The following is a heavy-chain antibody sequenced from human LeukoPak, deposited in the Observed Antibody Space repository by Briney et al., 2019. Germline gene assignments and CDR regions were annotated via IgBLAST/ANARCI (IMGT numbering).Heavy chain of an antibody. D-gene: IGHD2-2*02. CDR2: TYYRSKWYN. V-gene: IGHV6-1*01. CDR3: SRGYTTSNWFDP. CDR1: GDILSSNSAA. J-gene: IGHJ5*02. Sequence: SQTLSLTCAISGDILSSNSAAWNWIRQSPSGGLEWLVRTYYRSKWYNDYAVSVESRITINPDTSKNQFSLQLNSVTPEDTAVYYCSRGYTTSNWFDPWGQGTLVTVSS.